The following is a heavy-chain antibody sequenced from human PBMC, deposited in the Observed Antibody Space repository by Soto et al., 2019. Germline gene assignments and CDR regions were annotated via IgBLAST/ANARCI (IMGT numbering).Heavy chain of an antibody. CDR1: SGPSRSYN. Sequence: SETLSLTCTVSSGPSRSYNWGWIRQSPRRGLEWIGSIYYTGGTSYNPSLKSRVTISADTSTNNFSLMLSSVTAADTAVYYCARQTHHSYTFNAFPIWAQGTMVTVS. V-gene: IGHV4-59*08. J-gene: IGHJ3*02. CDR2: IYYTGGT. CDR3: ARQTHHSYTFNAFPI.